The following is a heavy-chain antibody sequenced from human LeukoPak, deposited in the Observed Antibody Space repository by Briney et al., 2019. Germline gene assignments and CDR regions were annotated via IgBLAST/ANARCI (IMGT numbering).Heavy chain of an antibody. V-gene: IGHV5-51*01. CDR2: IYPDDSRT. J-gene: IGHJ3*02. D-gene: IGHD3-22*01. CDR1: GYSFTSYW. Sequence: GEYLKISCKGSGYSFTSYWIGWVRQMPGKGLEWMAIIYPDDSRTEYAPSLPHQVTISADKSITTAYLQWRSLKASDTAMYYCATYSYTGGYYAFDIWGRGTMVTVSS. CDR3: ATYSYTGGYYAFDI.